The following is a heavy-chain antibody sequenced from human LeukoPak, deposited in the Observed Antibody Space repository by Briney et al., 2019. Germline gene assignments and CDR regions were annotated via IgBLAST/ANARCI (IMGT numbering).Heavy chain of an antibody. CDR1: GFTFSSYG. CDR3: ARGAGLDAFDI. Sequence: GGSLRLSCAASGFTFSSYGMHWVRQAPGKGLEWVAVIWYDGSNKYYADSVKGRFTISRDNSKNTLYLQMDSLRAEDTAVYYCARGAGLDAFDIWGQGTMVTVSS. V-gene: IGHV3-33*01. CDR2: IWYDGSNK. J-gene: IGHJ3*02.